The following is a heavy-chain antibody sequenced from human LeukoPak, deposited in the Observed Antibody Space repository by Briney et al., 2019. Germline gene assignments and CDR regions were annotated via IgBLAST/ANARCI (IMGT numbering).Heavy chain of an antibody. CDR3: ARQDYYDSSGYDDD. V-gene: IGHV4-39*01. D-gene: IGHD3-22*01. J-gene: IGHJ4*02. Sequence: SETLSLTCTVSGGSISSSRYYWGWIRQPPGKGLEWIGSIYYSGSTYFNPSLKSRVTISVDTSKNQFSLKLSSVTAADTAVYYCARQDYYDSSGYDDDRGQGTLVTVSS. CDR1: GGSISSSRYY. CDR2: IYYSGST.